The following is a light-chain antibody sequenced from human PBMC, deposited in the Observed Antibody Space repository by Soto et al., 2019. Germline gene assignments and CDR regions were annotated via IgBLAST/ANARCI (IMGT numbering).Light chain of an antibody. CDR2: GAS. CDR3: HHYGSSPFT. CDR1: QSISSSY. V-gene: IGKV3-20*01. Sequence: EIVLTQSPGTLSLSPGERPTLSCRASQSISSSYLAWYQQKPGQAPRLLIYGASSRATGIPARFSGSGSGTDFTLTISRLEPEDFAVYYCHHYGSSPFTFGPGTKVDFK. J-gene: IGKJ3*01.